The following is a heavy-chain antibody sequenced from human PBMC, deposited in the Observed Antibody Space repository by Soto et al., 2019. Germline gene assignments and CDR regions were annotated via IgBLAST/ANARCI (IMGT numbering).Heavy chain of an antibody. Sequence: GGSLRLSCAASGFTFSSYAMNWVRQAPGKGLEWVAGISGSGDKTYYADSVKGRFTISRDNSKNTLYLQMNSLRAEDTAVYYCAKDNIAVTTRTYYFDYWGQGTLVTVSS. CDR2: ISGSGDKT. D-gene: IGHD2-21*01. J-gene: IGHJ4*02. V-gene: IGHV3-23*01. CDR3: AKDNIAVTTRTYYFDY. CDR1: GFTFSSYA.